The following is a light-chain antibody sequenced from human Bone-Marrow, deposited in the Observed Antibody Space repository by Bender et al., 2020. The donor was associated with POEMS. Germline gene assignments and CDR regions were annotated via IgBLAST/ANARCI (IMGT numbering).Light chain of an antibody. J-gene: IGLJ2*01. V-gene: IGLV2-11*01. Sequence: QSALTQPRSVSGSPGQSVTISCTGSSSDVGRYNYVSWYQQYPGKAPKLIIYDVTERPSGVPDRFSGSKSGNTASLTISGLQTEDEADYYCSSYTSYTVVFGGGTKLTVL. CDR2: DVT. CDR1: SSDVGRYNY. CDR3: SSYTSYTVV.